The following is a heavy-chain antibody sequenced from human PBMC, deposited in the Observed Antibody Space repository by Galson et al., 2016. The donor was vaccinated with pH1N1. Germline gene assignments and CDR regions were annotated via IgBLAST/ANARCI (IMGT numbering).Heavy chain of an antibody. V-gene: IGHV3-23*01. CDR2: ICGGGGRT. CDR3: VKYDSSGYYYGRLAN. CDR1: GFIFSNFA. J-gene: IGHJ4*02. D-gene: IGHD3-22*01. Sequence: SLRLPCAASGFIFSNFAISWVRQAPGKGLEWISAICGGGGRTYYADSVKGRVTISRDNAKSTLFLQMESLSADDTAVYYCVKYDSSGYYYGRLANWGQGTLVTVSS.